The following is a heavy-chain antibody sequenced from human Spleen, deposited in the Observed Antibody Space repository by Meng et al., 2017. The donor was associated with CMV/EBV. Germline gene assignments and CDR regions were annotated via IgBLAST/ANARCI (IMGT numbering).Heavy chain of an antibody. D-gene: IGHD2-15*01. CDR2: ISSSANTK. CDR1: GFTFRDYY. CDR3: AREGWIPGYCSCGNCYSLDY. J-gene: IGHJ4*02. V-gene: IGHV3-11*04. Sequence: GGSLRLSCAASGFTFRDYYMSWIRQTPGKGLEWVSYISSSANTKYYANSVKGRFAISRDNAKNSLYLQMNGLRVEDTAVYYCAREGWIPGYCSCGNCYSLDYWGQGTLVTVSS.